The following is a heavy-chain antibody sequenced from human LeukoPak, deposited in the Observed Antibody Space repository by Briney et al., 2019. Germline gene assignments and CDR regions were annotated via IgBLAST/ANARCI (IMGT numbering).Heavy chain of an antibody. CDR3: ARGSYDSSGLDY. D-gene: IGHD3-22*01. J-gene: IGHJ4*02. CDR1: GYTFTSYG. V-gene: IGHV1-69*04. CDR2: IIPILGIA. Sequence: GASVKVSCKASGYTFTSYGISWVRQAPGQGLEWMGRIIPILGIANYAQKFQGRVTITADKSTSTAYMELSSLRSEDTAVYYCARGSYDSSGLDYWGQGTLVTVSS.